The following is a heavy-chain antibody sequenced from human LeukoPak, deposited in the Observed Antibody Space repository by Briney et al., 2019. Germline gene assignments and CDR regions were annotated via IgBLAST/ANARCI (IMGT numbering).Heavy chain of an antibody. Sequence: SVKVSCKASGGTFSSYAISWVRQAPGQGLEWMGGIIPIFGTANYAQKFQGRVTITADKSTSTAYMELSSLRSEDTAVYYCARGGDYSLYYHYMDVWGKGTTVTVSS. CDR2: IIPIFGTA. CDR3: ARGGDYSLYYHYMDV. V-gene: IGHV1-69*06. D-gene: IGHD3-16*01. J-gene: IGHJ6*03. CDR1: GGTFSSYA.